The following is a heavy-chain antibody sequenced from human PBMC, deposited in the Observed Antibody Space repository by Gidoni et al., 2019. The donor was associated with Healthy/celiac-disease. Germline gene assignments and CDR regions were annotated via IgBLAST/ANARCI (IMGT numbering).Heavy chain of an antibody. CDR3: ARQKTSYSPLF. J-gene: IGHJ4*02. V-gene: IGHV4-30-4*01. Sequence: QVHLPESGPGLVTRSQTLSLTCTVSRGSLSSGDYYWSCIRQPPGKGLEWIGYIDYSGSTYYNPSLKSRVTISVDTSKNQFSLKLSSVTAADTAVYYCARQKTSYSPLFWGQGTLVTVSS. CDR1: RGSLSSGDYY. CDR2: IDYSGST. D-gene: IGHD4-4*01.